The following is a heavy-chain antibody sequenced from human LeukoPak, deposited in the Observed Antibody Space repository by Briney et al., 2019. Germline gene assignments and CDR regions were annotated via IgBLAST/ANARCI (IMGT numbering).Heavy chain of an antibody. Sequence: PGGSLRLSCAASGFTFSSYAMHWVRQAPGKGLEWVAVISYDGSNKYYADSVKGRFTISRDNSKNTLYLQMNSLRAEDTAVYYCARGANEWELLPCYFDYWGQGTLVTVSS. V-gene: IGHV3-30*04. J-gene: IGHJ4*02. D-gene: IGHD1-26*01. CDR3: ARGANEWELLPCYFDY. CDR1: GFTFSSYA. CDR2: ISYDGSNK.